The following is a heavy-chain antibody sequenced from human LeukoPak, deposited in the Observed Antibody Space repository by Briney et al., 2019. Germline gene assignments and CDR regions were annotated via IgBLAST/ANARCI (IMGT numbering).Heavy chain of an antibody. J-gene: IGHJ4*02. V-gene: IGHV3-15*01. Sequence: GGSLRLSCAPSGFTFSSYWMSGVRQAPGKGLEWVGRIKSKTYGGTTDYAATVKGRFTISRDDSKNTLYLQMNSLKAEDAAVYYCTTDRDGYTDFDYWGQGTLVTVSS. CDR1: GFTFSSYW. CDR2: IKSKTYGGTT. D-gene: IGHD5-24*01. CDR3: TTDRDGYTDFDY.